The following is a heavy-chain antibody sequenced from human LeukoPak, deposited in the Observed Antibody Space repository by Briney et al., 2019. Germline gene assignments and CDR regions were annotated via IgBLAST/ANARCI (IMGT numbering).Heavy chain of an antibody. CDR1: GFTFSSYA. D-gene: IGHD3-10*01. Sequence: PGRSLRLSCAASGFTFSSYAMHWVRQAPGKGLEWVAVISYDGSNKYYADSVKGRFTISRDNSKNTLYLQMNSLRAEDTAVYYCARARGAGPGAHFDCWGQGTLVTVSS. CDR3: ARARGAGPGAHFDC. J-gene: IGHJ4*02. V-gene: IGHV3-30-3*01. CDR2: ISYDGSNK.